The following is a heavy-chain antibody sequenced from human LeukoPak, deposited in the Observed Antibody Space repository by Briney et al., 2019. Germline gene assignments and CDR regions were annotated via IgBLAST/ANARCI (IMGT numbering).Heavy chain of an antibody. Sequence: ASVKVSCKASGYTFTGYYMHWVRQAPGQGLEWMGWINPNSGGTNYAQKFQGRVAMTRDTSISTAYMELSRLRSDDTAVYYCASDEYSSSSSGAWGQGTLVTVSS. CDR1: GYTFTGYY. CDR3: ASDEYSSSSSGA. V-gene: IGHV1-2*02. J-gene: IGHJ4*02. CDR2: INPNSGGT. D-gene: IGHD6-6*01.